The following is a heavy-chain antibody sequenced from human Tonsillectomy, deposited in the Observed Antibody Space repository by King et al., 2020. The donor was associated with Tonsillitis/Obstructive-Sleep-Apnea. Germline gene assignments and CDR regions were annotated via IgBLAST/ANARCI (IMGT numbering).Heavy chain of an antibody. V-gene: IGHV4-34*01. J-gene: IGHJ6*02. CDR3: VCRYYYYGMDV. CDR2: INHSGST. CDR1: GGSFSGYY. Sequence: VQLPQWGAGLLKPSETLSLTCAVFGGSFSGYYWSWIRQPPGKGLAWVGGINHSGSTNYNPSLKSRVTISVDTSKNQFSLKLSSVTAADTAVYYCVCRYYYYGMDVWGQGTTVTVSS.